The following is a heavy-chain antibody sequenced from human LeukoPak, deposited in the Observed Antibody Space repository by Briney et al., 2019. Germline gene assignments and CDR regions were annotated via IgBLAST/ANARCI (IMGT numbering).Heavy chain of an antibody. D-gene: IGHD2-2*01. CDR2: ISSSSSYT. CDR1: GFTFSDYY. Sequence: GGSLRLSCAASGFTFSDYYMSWIRQAPGKGLEWVSYISSSSSYTNYADPVKGRFTISRDNAKNSLYLQMNSLRAEDTAVYYCARADIYCSSTSCYSGFAAFDIWGQGTMVTVSS. CDR3: ARADIYCSSTSCYSGFAAFDI. J-gene: IGHJ3*02. V-gene: IGHV3-11*05.